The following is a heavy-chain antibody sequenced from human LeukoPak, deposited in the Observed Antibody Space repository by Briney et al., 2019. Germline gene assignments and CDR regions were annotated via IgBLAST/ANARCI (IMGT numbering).Heavy chain of an antibody. CDR1: GGSISSGDYY. V-gene: IGHV4-30-4*01. CDR2: IYYSGST. J-gene: IGHJ4*02. D-gene: IGHD3-10*01. CDR3: ARDFRERMVPHYFDY. Sequence: SETLSLTCTVSGGSISSGDYYWSWIRQPPGKGLEWIGYIYYSGSTYYNPSLKSRVTISVDTSKNQFSLKLSSVTAADTAVYYCARDFRERMVPHYFDYWGQGTLVTVSS.